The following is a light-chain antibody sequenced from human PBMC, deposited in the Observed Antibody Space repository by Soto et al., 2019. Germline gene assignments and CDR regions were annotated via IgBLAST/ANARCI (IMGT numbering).Light chain of an antibody. V-gene: IGLV2-14*01. Sequence: QSVLTQPASVSGSPGQSITISCTGSSSDVGGYNYVSWYQQHPGKAPKLMIYHVSNRPSGISNRFSGSKSGNTASLTISGLQAEDEANYYCSSYTGSSSYVFGTGTKVTVL. CDR2: HVS. CDR1: SSDVGGYNY. CDR3: SSYTGSSSYV. J-gene: IGLJ1*01.